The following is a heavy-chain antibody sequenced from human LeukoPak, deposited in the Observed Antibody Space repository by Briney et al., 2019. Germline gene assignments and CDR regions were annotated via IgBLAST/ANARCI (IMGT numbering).Heavy chain of an antibody. CDR2: ISAYNGNT. D-gene: IGHD3-16*01. J-gene: IGHJ5*02. CDR1: GYTFTSYG. Sequence: GASVKVSCKASGYTFTSYGISWVRQAPGQGLELMGCISAYNGNTNYAQKLQGRVTMTTDTSTSTAYMELRSLRSDDTAVYYCARDTSGMITFGGETFDPWGQGTLVTVSS. CDR3: ARDTSGMITFGGETFDP. V-gene: IGHV1-18*01.